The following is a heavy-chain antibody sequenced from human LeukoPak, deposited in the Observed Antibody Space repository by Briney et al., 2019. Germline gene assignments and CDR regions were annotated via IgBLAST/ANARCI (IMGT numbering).Heavy chain of an antibody. CDR2: ISGSGGST. D-gene: IGHD3-10*01. CDR1: GFTFSSYA. J-gene: IGHJ4*02. Sequence: GGSLRLSCAASGFTFSSYAMSWVRQAPGKGLEWVSAISGSGGSTYYADSVKGRFTISRDNSKNTLYLQMNSLRAEDTAVYYCAKPYNYYGSGSYDYWGQGTLVTVSS. V-gene: IGHV3-23*01. CDR3: AKPYNYYGSGSYDY.